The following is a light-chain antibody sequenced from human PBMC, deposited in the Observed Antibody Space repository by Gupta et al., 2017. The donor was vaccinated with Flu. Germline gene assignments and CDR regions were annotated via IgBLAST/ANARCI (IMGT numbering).Light chain of an antibody. CDR3: QVWDSRTWV. V-gene: IGLV3-9*01. CDR2: GDS. Sequence: ALGQTARITCRGNNIQTKNVHWYQQKPGQAPVLVIHGDSTRPSGIPERFSGSNSGNTATLTISRAQDGEEADYYSQVWDSRTWVFGGGTKLTVL. J-gene: IGLJ3*02. CDR1: NIQTKN.